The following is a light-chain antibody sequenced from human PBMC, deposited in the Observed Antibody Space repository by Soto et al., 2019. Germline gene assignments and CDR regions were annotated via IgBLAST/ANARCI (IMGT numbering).Light chain of an antibody. CDR3: SSYGGSNTVV. J-gene: IGLJ2*01. V-gene: IGLV2-8*01. Sequence: QSVLTQPPSASGSPGQSVTISCTGSSSDVGGYNYVSWYQQHPGKAPKLMIYEVSKRPSGVPDRLSGSKSGNTASLTVSGLQAEDEADYYWSSYGGSNTVVFGGGTKLTVL. CDR1: SSDVGGYNY. CDR2: EVS.